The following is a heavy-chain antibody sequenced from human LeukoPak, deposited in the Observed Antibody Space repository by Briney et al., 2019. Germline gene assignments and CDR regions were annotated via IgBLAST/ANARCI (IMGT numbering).Heavy chain of an antibody. CDR2: IYTSGST. D-gene: IGHD5-18*01. Sequence: PSETLSLTCTVSGGSISSGSYYWSWIRQPAGKGLEWIGRIYTSGSTNYNPSLKSRFTISVDTSKNQFSLKLSSVTAADTAVHYRAGSTTWIQPYRFFDYWGQGTLVTVSS. J-gene: IGHJ4*02. V-gene: IGHV4-61*02. CDR3: AGSTTWIQPYRFFDY. CDR1: GGSISSGSYY.